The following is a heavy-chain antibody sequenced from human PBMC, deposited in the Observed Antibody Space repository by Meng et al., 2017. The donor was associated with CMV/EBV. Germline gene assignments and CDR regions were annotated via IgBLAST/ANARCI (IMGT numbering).Heavy chain of an antibody. D-gene: IGHD3-3*01. CDR2: IKSKTDGGTT. Sequence: GESLKISCAASGFTFSNAWMSWVRQAPGKGLEWVGRIKSKTDGGTTDYAAPVKGRFTISRDDSKNTLYLQMNSLKTEDTAVYYCTTDPPVLRFLEWLSTLRRWGQGTLVTVSS. V-gene: IGHV3-15*01. J-gene: IGHJ4*02. CDR1: GFTFSNAW. CDR3: TTDPPVLRFLEWLSTLRR.